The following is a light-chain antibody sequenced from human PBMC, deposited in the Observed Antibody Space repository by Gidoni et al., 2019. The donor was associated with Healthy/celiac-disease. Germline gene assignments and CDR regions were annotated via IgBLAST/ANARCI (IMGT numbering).Light chain of an antibody. J-gene: IGKJ4*01. V-gene: IGKV3-15*01. CDR2: GAS. CDR3: QQYNNWPPLT. CDR1: QSVSSN. Sequence: EIVMTQSPATLSVSPGERATLSCRASQSVSSNLAWYQQKPGQAPRLLSYGASTRATVIPARFSGSGSGTEFTLTISSLQSEDFAVYYCQQYNNWPPLTFGGGTKVEIK.